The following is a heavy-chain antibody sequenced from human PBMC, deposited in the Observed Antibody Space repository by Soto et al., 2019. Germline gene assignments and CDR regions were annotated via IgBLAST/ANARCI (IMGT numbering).Heavy chain of an antibody. D-gene: IGHD6-19*01. J-gene: IGHJ4*02. V-gene: IGHV4-4*02. CDR2: IYHSGST. CDR3: ARKSGGWYWGGFDY. Sequence: QVQLQESGPGLVKPSGTLSLTCAVSSGSISSSNWWSWVRQPPGKGLEGIGEIYHSGSTNNNPSVKSRVTISVDKSKNQFSLKLSSVTAADTAVYYCARKSGGWYWGGFDYWGQGTLVTVSS. CDR1: SGSISSSNW.